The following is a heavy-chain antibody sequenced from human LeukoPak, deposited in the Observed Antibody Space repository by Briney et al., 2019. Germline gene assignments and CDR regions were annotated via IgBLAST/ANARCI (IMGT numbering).Heavy chain of an antibody. Sequence: SETLSLTCAVYGGSFSGYYWSWIRQPPGKGLEWIGEINHSGSTNYNPSLKSRVTISVDTSKNQFSLKLSSVTAADTAVYYCARETSAAGRYYLDYWGQGTLVTVSS. CDR3: ARETSAAGRYYLDY. J-gene: IGHJ4*02. CDR2: INHSGST. CDR1: GGSFSGYY. D-gene: IGHD6-13*01. V-gene: IGHV4-34*01.